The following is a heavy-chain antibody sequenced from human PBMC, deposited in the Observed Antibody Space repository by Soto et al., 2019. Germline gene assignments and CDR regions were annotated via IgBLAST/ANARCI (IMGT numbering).Heavy chain of an antibody. CDR1: GFTFGDYA. CDR2: IRAKGYGGAT. Sequence: GGSLRLSCTTSGFTFGDYAMGCFRQAPGKGLEWLSFIRAKGYGGATAYAASVRGRFTISRDDSRSIAYLQMDSLITEDTGVYYCSEDLISRVAAFDSWGQGTPVTVSS. V-gene: IGHV3-49*03. J-gene: IGHJ4*02. D-gene: IGHD6-19*01. CDR3: SEDLISRVAAFDS.